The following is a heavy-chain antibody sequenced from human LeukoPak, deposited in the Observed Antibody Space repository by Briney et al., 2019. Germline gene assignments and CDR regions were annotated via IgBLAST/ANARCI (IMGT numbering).Heavy chain of an antibody. D-gene: IGHD2-15*01. CDR1: GFTFSSYA. J-gene: IGHJ4*02. CDR2: ISYDGSNK. V-gene: IGHV3-30-3*01. Sequence: GRSLRLSCAASGFTFSSYAMHWVRQAPGKGLEWVAVISYDGSNKYYADSVKGRFTISRDNSKNTLYLQMNSLRAEDTAVYYCARDRPPGGCSGGSCYSGRLDYWGQGTLVTVSS. CDR3: ARDRPPGGCSGGSCYSGRLDY.